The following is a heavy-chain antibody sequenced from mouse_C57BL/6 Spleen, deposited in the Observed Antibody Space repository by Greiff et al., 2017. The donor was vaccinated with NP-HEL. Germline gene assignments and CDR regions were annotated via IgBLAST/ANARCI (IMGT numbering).Heavy chain of an antibody. CDR1: GYTFTSYW. V-gene: IGHV1-64*01. D-gene: IGHD1-1*01. Sequence: VQLQQPGAELVKPGASVKLSCKASGYTFTSYWMHWVKQRPGQGLEWIGMIHPNSGSTNYNEKFKSKATLTVDKSSSTAYMQLSSLTSEDSAVYYCARGHYGSSPFAYWGQGTLVTVSA. CDR3: ARGHYGSSPFAY. J-gene: IGHJ3*01. CDR2: IHPNSGST.